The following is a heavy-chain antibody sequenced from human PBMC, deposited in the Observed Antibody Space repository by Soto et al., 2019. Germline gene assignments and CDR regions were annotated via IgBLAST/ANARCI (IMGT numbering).Heavy chain of an antibody. D-gene: IGHD5-12*01. CDR1: NGSITNDNW. CDR3: AWIWGALAKIAGWFGP. CDR2: IYHTGST. Sequence: QVQLQESGPGLVKPSGTLSLTCAVSNGSITNDNWWSWVRQSPGKGLERIGDIYHTGSTNYNPSLKSRVSISIDKAKNTSAGRLSSSTAASTAGYYCAWIWGALAKIAGWFGPWGQGTLVTVSS. J-gene: IGHJ5*02. V-gene: IGHV4-4*02.